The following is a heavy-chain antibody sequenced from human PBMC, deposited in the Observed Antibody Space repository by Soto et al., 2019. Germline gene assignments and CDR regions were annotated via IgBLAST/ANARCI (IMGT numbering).Heavy chain of an antibody. J-gene: IGHJ4*02. D-gene: IGHD3-10*01. Sequence: VASVKVSCKASGYTFTSYYMHWVRQAPGQGLEWMGIINPSDGSTSYAQKFQGRVTMTRDTSTSTVYMELSSLRSEDTAVYYCARGGLDNQYYYGSGSFDYWGQGTLVTVSS. CDR1: GYTFTSYY. CDR2: INPSDGST. V-gene: IGHV1-46*01. CDR3: ARGGLDNQYYYGSGSFDY.